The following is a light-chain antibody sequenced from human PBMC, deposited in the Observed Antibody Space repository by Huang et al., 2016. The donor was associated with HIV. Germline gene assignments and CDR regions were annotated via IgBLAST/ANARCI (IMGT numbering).Light chain of an antibody. CDR1: QSVSSN. CDR3: QQYIDWPPWT. CDR2: GAS. J-gene: IGKJ1*01. V-gene: IGKV3-15*01. Sequence: EIVMTQSPATLSVSPGARATLSCRASQSVSSNLAWSPQKPGQATSLLIDGASTRATGIPARFSVRGSGTEFTLTLSSLQAEDFEAYYCQQYIDWPPWTFGQGTKVEIK.